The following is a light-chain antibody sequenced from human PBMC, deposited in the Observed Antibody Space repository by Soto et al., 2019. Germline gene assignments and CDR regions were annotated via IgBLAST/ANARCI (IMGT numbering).Light chain of an antibody. CDR3: SSYAGSNNLVV. CDR2: EVS. CDR1: SSDVGGYNY. J-gene: IGLJ2*01. V-gene: IGLV2-8*01. Sequence: QSVLIQPPSASGSPGQSVTISCTGSSSDVGGYNYVSWYQQHPGKAPKLTIYEVSKRPSGVPDRFSGSKAGNTACLTVSGLQAEDEADYFCSSYAGSNNLVVFGGGTKQTVL.